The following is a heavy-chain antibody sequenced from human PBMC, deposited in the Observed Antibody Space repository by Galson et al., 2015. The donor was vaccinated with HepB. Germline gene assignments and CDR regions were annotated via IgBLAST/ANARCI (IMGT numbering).Heavy chain of an antibody. J-gene: IGHJ3*02. CDR1: TFTFSNYA. CDR2: ISGNGGET. V-gene: IGHV3-23*01. CDR3: ARGGHYSFYDI. Sequence: SLRLSCAASTFTFSNYAMSWVRQAPGKGLEWVSSISGNGGETFSADSVKGRLTISRDNSKNTLWLQMNSLRAEDTAVYYCARGGHYSFYDIWGQGTPVTVSS. D-gene: IGHD4-11*01.